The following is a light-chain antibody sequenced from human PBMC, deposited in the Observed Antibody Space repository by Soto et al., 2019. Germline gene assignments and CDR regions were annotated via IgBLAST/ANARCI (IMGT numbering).Light chain of an antibody. V-gene: IGKV1-8*01. CDR2: AAS. J-gene: IGKJ2*01. CDR1: QGISSY. Sequence: AIRMTQSPSSFSASPGDRVTITCRASQGISSYLAWYQQKPGKAPKLLIYAASTMESGVPSRFSGSGSGTEFTLTISCLQSEDFATYYCQQYYNYPYTFGQGTKLEIK. CDR3: QQYYNYPYT.